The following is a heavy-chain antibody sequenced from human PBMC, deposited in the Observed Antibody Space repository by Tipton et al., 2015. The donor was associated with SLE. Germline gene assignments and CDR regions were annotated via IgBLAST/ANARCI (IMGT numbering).Heavy chain of an antibody. CDR1: GGSISSYY. D-gene: IGHD6-19*01. CDR3: ARHQWAGYSSGYDAFDI. V-gene: IGHV4-59*01. Sequence: TLSLTCTVSGGSISSYYWSWIRQPPGRGLEWIGYIYYSGSTNYNPSLKSRVTISVDTSKNQFSLKLSSVTAADTAVYYCARHQWAGYSSGYDAFDIWGQGTMVTVSS. J-gene: IGHJ3*02. CDR2: IYYSGST.